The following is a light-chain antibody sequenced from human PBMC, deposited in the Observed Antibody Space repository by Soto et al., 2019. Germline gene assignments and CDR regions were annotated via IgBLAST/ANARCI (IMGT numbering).Light chain of an antibody. CDR2: GAS. V-gene: IGKV3-15*01. J-gene: IGKJ4*01. CDR1: QSVTSN. CDR3: QQYNSWPLT. Sequence: ETVMTQSPPTLSVSPGERATLSCRASQSVTSNLAWYQQKPGQAPRLLIYGASTRATGIPTRFSGGGSATEFSLTISSLRSEDFAVYYCQQYNSWPLTFGGGT.